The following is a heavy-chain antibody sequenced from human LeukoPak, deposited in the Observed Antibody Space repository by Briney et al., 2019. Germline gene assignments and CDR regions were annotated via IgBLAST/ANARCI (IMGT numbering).Heavy chain of an antibody. D-gene: IGHD6-13*01. CDR3: AKVLGSSWLTPSIYYFDY. CDR1: GFTFSSYA. CDR2: ISGSGGST. V-gene: IGHV3-23*01. J-gene: IGHJ4*02. Sequence: GGSLRLSCAASGFTFSSYAMSWVRQAPGKGLEWVSAISGSGGSTYYADSVKGRFTISRDNSKNTLYLQMNSLRAEDTAVYYCAKVLGSSWLTPSIYYFDYWGQGTLVTVSS.